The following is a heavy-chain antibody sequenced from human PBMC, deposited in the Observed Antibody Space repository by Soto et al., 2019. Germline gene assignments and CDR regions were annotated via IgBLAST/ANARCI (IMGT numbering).Heavy chain of an antibody. CDR2: IIPIFGTA. Sequence: QVQLVQSGAEVKKPGSSVKVSCKASGGTFSSYAISWVRQAPGQGLEWMGGIIPIFGTANYAQKFQGRVTITADKSTSAAYMELSSRRSEDTAVYYWGRDSSGYYGLCMDVWGQGTTVTVSS. V-gene: IGHV1-69*06. J-gene: IGHJ6*02. CDR1: GGTFSSYA. CDR3: GRDSSGYYGLCMDV. D-gene: IGHD3-22*01.